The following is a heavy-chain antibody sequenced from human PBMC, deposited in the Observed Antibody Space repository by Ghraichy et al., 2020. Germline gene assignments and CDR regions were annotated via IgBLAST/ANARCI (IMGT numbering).Heavy chain of an antibody. J-gene: IGHJ4*02. CDR3: TTYGSGKSTPY. Sequence: LTCAASGFIFGNAWMSWVRQAPGKGLEWVGRIKTKTDGGTTDYVAPVRGRFTISRDDSKDTLYLQMNSLKTEDTAVYYCTTYGSGKSTPYWGQGTLVTVSS. CDR2: IKTKTDGGTT. D-gene: IGHD3-10*01. V-gene: IGHV3-15*01. CDR1: GFIFGNAW.